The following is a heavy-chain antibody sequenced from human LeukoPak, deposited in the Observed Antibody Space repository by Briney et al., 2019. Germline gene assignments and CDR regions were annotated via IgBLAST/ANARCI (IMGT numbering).Heavy chain of an antibody. CDR3: ARERYYDSSGYHPSYYFDS. CDR2: IIPCIGKV. CDR1: RGTFIGYT. D-gene: IGHD3-22*01. V-gene: IGHV1-69*08. Sequence: SVTVSCKASRGTFIGYTITWVGQAPGQGLEWMGMIIPCIGKVNYAQNFQGRVTISAHKSANTVYMELSSLRSEDTAMYYCARERYYDSSGYHPSYYFDSWGQGTLVTVSS. J-gene: IGHJ4*02.